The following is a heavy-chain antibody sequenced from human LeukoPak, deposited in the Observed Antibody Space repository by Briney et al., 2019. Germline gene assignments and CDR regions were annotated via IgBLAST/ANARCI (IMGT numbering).Heavy chain of an antibody. CDR1: GGSISSGSYY. D-gene: IGHD6-13*01. V-gene: IGHV4-39*01. J-gene: IGHJ4*02. Sequence: SETLSLTCTVSGGSISSGSYYWGWIRQPPGKGLEWIGSIYYSGSTYYNPSLKSRVTISVDTSKNQFSLKLSSVTAADTAVYYCAIVGSSWYFDYWGQGTLVTVSS. CDR3: AIVGSSWYFDY. CDR2: IYYSGST.